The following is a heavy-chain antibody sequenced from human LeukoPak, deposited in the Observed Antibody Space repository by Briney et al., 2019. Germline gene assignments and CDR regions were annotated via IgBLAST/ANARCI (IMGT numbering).Heavy chain of an antibody. CDR1: GFTVSSNY. Sequence: GGSLRLSCAASGFTVSSNYMSWVRQAPGKGLEWVSVIYSGGSTYYADSVKGRFTISRDNSKNTLYLQMNSLRAEDTAVYYCAKDQGGCSSTSCYRVFDYWGQGTLVTVSS. J-gene: IGHJ4*02. V-gene: IGHV3-66*02. D-gene: IGHD2-2*02. CDR2: IYSGGST. CDR3: AKDQGGCSSTSCYRVFDY.